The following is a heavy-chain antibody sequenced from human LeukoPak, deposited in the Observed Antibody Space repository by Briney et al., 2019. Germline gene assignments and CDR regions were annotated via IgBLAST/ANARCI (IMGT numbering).Heavy chain of an antibody. J-gene: IGHJ6*03. Sequence: GGSLRLSCAASGFSFSMYSMSWIRQAPGKGLEWVSVISDNGAVTFYGDSVKGRFTISRDNSKNTLYLQMNSLRAEDTALYYCAKAGEYSSSWDPPGANYYYYMDVWGKGTTVTISS. CDR1: GFSFSMYS. D-gene: IGHD6-13*01. CDR2: ISDNGAVT. V-gene: IGHV3-23*01. CDR3: AKAGEYSSSWDPPGANYYYYMDV.